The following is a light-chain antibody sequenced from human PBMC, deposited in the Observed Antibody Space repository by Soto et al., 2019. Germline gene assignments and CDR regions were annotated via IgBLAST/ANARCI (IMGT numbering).Light chain of an antibody. CDR2: GAP. J-gene: IGKJ1*01. CDR1: ENVRTF. Sequence: EVVLTQSPATLSLSPGERATLSCRASENVRTFVDWYQQKPGQAPRLLIYGAPNRATGIPARFSGSGSGTDFTLTISNLEPEDFAVYYCQQHSHWPPWTFGQGTRVEIQ. V-gene: IGKV3-11*01. CDR3: QQHSHWPPWT.